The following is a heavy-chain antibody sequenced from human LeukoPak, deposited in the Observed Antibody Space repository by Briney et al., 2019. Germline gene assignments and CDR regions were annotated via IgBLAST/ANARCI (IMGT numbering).Heavy chain of an antibody. CDR1: GFTVSSKY. CDR3: ARLPGYSSFYYGMGV. CDR2: IYSGGSP. Sequence: GGSMRLSCPASGFTVSSKYMSWVRQAPGEGMEWVSAIYSGGSPYYADCVKGRFTISRDNSKNTLYLQMNSLRAEETAVYYCARLPGYSSFYYGMGVWGQGTTVTVSS. J-gene: IGHJ6*02. D-gene: IGHD6-19*01. V-gene: IGHV3-53*01.